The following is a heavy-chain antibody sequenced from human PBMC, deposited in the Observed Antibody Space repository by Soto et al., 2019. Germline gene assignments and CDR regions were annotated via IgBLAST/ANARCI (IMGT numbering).Heavy chain of an antibody. V-gene: IGHV4-39*01. D-gene: IGHD3-9*01. CDR3: ARLEGLATISYYIDD. CDR1: GGSVSSSNYY. J-gene: IGHJ4*02. Sequence: QLQLQESGPGLVKPSETLSLTCTVSGGSVSSSNYYWGWIRQSPGKGLEWIGSIYYSGRTYYNPSLESRVTISVDKSKNQFSLKGVSVTAAYTAVKYCARLEGLATISYYIDDWGQGTLVTVSS. CDR2: IYYSGRT.